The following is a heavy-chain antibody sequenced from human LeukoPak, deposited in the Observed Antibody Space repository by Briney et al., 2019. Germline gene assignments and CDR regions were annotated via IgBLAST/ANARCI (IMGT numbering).Heavy chain of an antibody. V-gene: IGHV3-21*01. J-gene: IGHJ4*01. Sequence: GGSLRLSCAASGFSFSSYYVNWVRQAPGKGLEWVSCISSSSTYIYYADSVRGRFAISRDNAKNSLYLQMNSLRAEDTAVYYCVRENHGSFDYWGHGSLVTVSS. CDR1: GFSFSSYY. CDR3: VRENHGSFDY. D-gene: IGHD1-14*01. CDR2: ISSSSTYI.